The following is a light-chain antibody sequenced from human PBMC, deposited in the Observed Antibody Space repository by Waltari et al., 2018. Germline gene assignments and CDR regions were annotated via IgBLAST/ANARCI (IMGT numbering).Light chain of an antibody. CDR2: DAS. CDR1: QIVRGY. CDR3: QQRHNWPLT. V-gene: IGKV3-11*01. Sequence: EIVLTQSPATLSLSPGERATPSCRASQIVRGYLAWYQQKPGQAPRLLIYDASNRASGIPARFSGSGSGTDFSLSISSLEPEDFAVYYCQQRHNWPLTFGGGTKVEIK. J-gene: IGKJ4*01.